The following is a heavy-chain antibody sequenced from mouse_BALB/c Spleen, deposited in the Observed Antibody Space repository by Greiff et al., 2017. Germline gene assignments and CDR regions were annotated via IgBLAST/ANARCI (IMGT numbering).Heavy chain of an antibody. CDR3: AAYDYDSLYYAMDY. D-gene: IGHD2-4*01. J-gene: IGHJ4*01. CDR2: ISSGSSTI. CDR1: GFTFSSFG. V-gene: IGHV5-17*02. Sequence: EVHLVESGGGLVQPGGSRKLSCAASGFTFSSFGMHWVRQAPEKGLEWVAYISSGSSTIYYADTVKGRFTISRDNPKNTLFLQMTSLRSEDTAMYYCAAYDYDSLYYAMDYWGQGTSVTVSS.